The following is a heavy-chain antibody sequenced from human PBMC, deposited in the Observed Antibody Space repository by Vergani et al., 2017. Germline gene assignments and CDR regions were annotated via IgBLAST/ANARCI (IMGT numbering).Heavy chain of an antibody. CDR1: GYSISSGYY. CDR2: IYHSGST. V-gene: IGHV4-38-2*02. Sequence: QVQLQESGPGLVKPSETLSLTCTVSGYSISSGYYWGWIRQPPGKGLEWIGSIYHSGSTCYNPSLKSRVTISVDTSKNQFSLKLSSVTAADTAVYYCARVRVVVGYNWFDPWGQGTLVTVSS. CDR3: ARVRVVVGYNWFDP. D-gene: IGHD3-22*01. J-gene: IGHJ5*02.